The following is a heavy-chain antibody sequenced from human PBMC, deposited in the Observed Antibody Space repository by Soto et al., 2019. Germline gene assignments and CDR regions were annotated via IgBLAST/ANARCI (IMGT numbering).Heavy chain of an antibody. D-gene: IGHD3-22*01. CDR1: GFTFSNAW. V-gene: IGHV3-15*07. J-gene: IGHJ4*02. CDR2: IKSKTDGGTT. CDR3: TAGLIYYYDSSGPIN. Sequence: GGSLRLSCAASGFTFSNAWMNWVRQAPGKGLEWVGRIKSKTDGGTTDYAAPVKGRFTISRDDSKNTLYLQMNSLKTEDTAVYYCTAGLIYYYDSSGPINWGQGTLVTVSS.